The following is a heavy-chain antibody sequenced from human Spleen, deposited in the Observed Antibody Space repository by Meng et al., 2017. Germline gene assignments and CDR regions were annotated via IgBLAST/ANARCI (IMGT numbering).Heavy chain of an antibody. D-gene: IGHD6-19*01. Sequence: GGSLRLSCAASGFSFSSYPTHWVRQAPGKGLESVSAISGDGRDTYYADSVKGRFTISRDNAKNSLYLQMNSLRAEDTAVYYCAKDPSWLVRRAGYFQHWGQGTLVTVSS. CDR1: GFSFSSYP. CDR2: ISGDGRDT. V-gene: IGHV3-64*04. CDR3: AKDPSWLVRRAGYFQH. J-gene: IGHJ1*01.